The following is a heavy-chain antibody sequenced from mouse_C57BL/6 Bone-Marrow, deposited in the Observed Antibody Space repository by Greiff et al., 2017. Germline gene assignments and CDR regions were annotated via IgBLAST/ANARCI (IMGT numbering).Heavy chain of an antibody. D-gene: IGHD3-2*02. Sequence: EVQLQQSGAELVKPGASVKLSCTASGFNIKDYYMHWVKQRTEQGLEWIGRIDPEDGETTYAPKFPGKATITADTSSNTAYLQLSSLTSEDTAVYYCASGGSGYVGWGQGTTLTVSS. CDR2: IDPEDGET. V-gene: IGHV14-2*01. CDR1: GFNIKDYY. J-gene: IGHJ2*01. CDR3: ASGGSGYVG.